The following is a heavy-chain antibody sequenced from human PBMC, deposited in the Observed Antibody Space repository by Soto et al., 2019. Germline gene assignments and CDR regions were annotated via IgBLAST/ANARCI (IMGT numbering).Heavy chain of an antibody. CDR3: ARNTEVDYYDSSGYYLFDY. CDR1: GYTFTSYG. J-gene: IGHJ4*02. V-gene: IGHV1-18*01. Sequence: ASVKVSCKASGYTFTSYGISWVRQAPGLGLEWMGWISAYNGNTNYAQKLQGRVTMTTDTSTSTAYMELRSLRSDDTAVYYCARNTEVDYYDSSGYYLFDYWGQGTLVTVSS. CDR2: ISAYNGNT. D-gene: IGHD3-22*01.